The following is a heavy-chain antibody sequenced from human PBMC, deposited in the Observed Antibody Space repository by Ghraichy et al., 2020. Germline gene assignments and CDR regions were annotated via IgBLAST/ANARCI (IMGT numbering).Heavy chain of an antibody. V-gene: IGHV4-59*01. D-gene: IGHD6-13*01. CDR1: GGSINNYY. Sequence: SETLSLTCTVSGGSINNYYWSWVRQPPGKGPEWIGYIYYTGSTTYNPSLKSRVTISVDMSTNHFSLKLRSVTAADTAVYYCARSVWSRSWYDWFDPWGQGILVTVSS. CDR2: IYYTGST. J-gene: IGHJ5*02. CDR3: ARSVWSRSWYDWFDP.